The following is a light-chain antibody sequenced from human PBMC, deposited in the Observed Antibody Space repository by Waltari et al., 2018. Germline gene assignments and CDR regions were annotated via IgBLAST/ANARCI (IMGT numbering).Light chain of an antibody. CDR2: KAN. CDR3: ALYMGSGIWV. J-gene: IGLJ3*02. CDR1: SGSLSTTSY. V-gene: IGLV8-61*01. Sequence: QTVVTQEPSLSVSPGGTVTLTFALSSGSLSTTSYATGYQQTPGQAPRTLVYKANARSSGVPDRCAGSILGNTAALTITGAQADDESDYYCALYMGSGIWVFGGGTRLTVL.